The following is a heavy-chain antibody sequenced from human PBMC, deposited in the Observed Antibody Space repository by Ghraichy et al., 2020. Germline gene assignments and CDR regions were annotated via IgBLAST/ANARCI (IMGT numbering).Heavy chain of an antibody. CDR3: APGPSVAAAGTFDY. Sequence: GESLNISCAASGFTFSNYVMSWVRQAPGKGLEWVSSISGSGGSTYYADSVKGRFTISRDNFKNTLYLQMNSLRAEDTAVYYCAPGPSVAAAGTFDYWGQGSLVTVSS. CDR2: ISGSGGST. V-gene: IGHV3-23*01. J-gene: IGHJ4*02. D-gene: IGHD6-13*01. CDR1: GFTFSNYV.